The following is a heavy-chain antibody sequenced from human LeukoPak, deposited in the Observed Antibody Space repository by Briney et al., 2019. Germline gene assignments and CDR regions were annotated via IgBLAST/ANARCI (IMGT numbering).Heavy chain of an antibody. V-gene: IGHV5-51*01. J-gene: IGHJ1*01. CDR3: AIRIGAYCGGDCYSGYFQH. Sequence: GESLKISCKGSGYSFTNYWIGWVRQMPGKGLEWMGIIHPGNSDTRYSPSFQGQVTISVDKSISTAYLQWSSPKASDTAMYYCAIRIGAYCGGDCYSGYFQHWGQGTLVTVSS. D-gene: IGHD2-21*02. CDR2: IHPGNSDT. CDR1: GYSFTNYW.